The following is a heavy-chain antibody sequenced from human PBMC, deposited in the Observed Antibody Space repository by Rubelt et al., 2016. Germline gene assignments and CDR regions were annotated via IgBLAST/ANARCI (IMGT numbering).Heavy chain of an antibody. CDR3: ARAYSRKSRGIDY. D-gene: IGHD6-13*01. J-gene: IGHJ4*02. V-gene: IGHV4-34*01. Sequence: QVQLQQWGAGLLKPSETLSLTCAVYGGSFSGYYWSWIRQPPGKGLEWIGEINHSGSTNYNPSRRGVVTRSGETSKNQFSLKLGSVTAADTAVYYCARAYSRKSRGIDYWGQGTLVTVSS. CDR2: INHSGST. CDR1: GGSFSGYY.